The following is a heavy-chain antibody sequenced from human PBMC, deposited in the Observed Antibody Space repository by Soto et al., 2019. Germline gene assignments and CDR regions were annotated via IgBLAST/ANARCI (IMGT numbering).Heavy chain of an antibody. J-gene: IGHJ6*02. Sequence: QVQLVESGGGLVKPGGSLRLSCAASGFTFNDHYMTWIRQAPGKGLEWVSFISSDSIYTNSADSVKGRLTISRDKAKNLLYLQMRSLGVADTSVYYCARNSTGSGLDYGMDVWGQWTTVAVSS. V-gene: IGHV3-11*06. CDR2: ISSDSIYT. CDR1: GFTFNDHY. D-gene: IGHD3-10*01. CDR3: ARNSTGSGLDYGMDV.